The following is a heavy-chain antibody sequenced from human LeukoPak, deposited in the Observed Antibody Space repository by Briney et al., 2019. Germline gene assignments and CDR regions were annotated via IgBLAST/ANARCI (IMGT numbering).Heavy chain of an antibody. Sequence: GGSLRLSCAASGFTFSSYAMIWVRQAPGKGLEWVSLISDSGTSTYYPDSVKGRFTISRDNSKNTVYLQMNSLRAEDAAVYYCAKGVSGYGSGRPFDYWGQGTLVTVSS. CDR2: ISDSGTST. J-gene: IGHJ4*02. CDR3: AKGVSGYGSGRPFDY. V-gene: IGHV3-23*01. CDR1: GFTFSSYA. D-gene: IGHD3-10*01.